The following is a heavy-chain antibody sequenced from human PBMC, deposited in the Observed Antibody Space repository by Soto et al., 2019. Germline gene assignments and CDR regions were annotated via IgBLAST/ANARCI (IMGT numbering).Heavy chain of an antibody. D-gene: IGHD3-9*01. Sequence: SVKVSCKASGGTFSSYAISWVRQAPGQGLEWMGGIIPIFGTANYAQKFQGRVTITADESTSTAYMELSSLRSEDTAVYYCARSSDILTGPRGPTYYYYGMDVWGQGTTVTVSS. CDR2: IIPIFGTA. V-gene: IGHV1-69*13. CDR1: GGTFSSYA. CDR3: ARSSDILTGPRGPTYYYYGMDV. J-gene: IGHJ6*02.